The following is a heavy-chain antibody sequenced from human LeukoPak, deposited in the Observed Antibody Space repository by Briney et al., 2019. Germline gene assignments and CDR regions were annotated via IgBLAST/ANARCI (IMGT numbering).Heavy chain of an antibody. D-gene: IGHD1-1*01. CDR2: ISSSSSYI. CDR1: GFTFSSYS. J-gene: IGHJ4*02. CDR3: ARDVTYSWNDGPGD. V-gene: IGHV3-21*01. Sequence: GGSLRLSCAASGFTFSSYSMNWVRPAPRKGLEWVSSISSSSSYIYYADSVKGRFTISRDNAKNSLYLQMNSVRAEDTAVYYCARDVTYSWNDGPGDWGQGTLVTVSS.